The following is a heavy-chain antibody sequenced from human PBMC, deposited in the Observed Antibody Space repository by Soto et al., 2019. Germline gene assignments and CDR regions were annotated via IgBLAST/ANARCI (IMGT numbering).Heavy chain of an antibody. Sequence: SGPTLVNPTQTLTLTCTFSGFSLSTRGMCVRWIRQPPGKALECLALIDWDDDKYYSTSLKTRLTVSKDTSKNQVVLTMTNMDPVDTATYYCARAYYYDSSGPATVMDVRGQGTTVTVSS. CDR3: ARAYYYDSSGPATVMDV. D-gene: IGHD3-22*01. CDR1: GFSLSTRGMC. J-gene: IGHJ6*02. V-gene: IGHV2-70*01. CDR2: IDWDDDK.